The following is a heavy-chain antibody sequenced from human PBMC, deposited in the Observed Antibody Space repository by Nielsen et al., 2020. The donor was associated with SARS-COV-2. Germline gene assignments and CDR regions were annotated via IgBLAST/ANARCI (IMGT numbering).Heavy chain of an antibody. V-gene: IGHV3-33*03. Sequence: GESLKISCAASGFTFSSYGMHWVRQAPGKGLEWVAVIWYDGSNKYYADSVKGRFTISRDNAKNSLYLQMNSLRAEDTAVYYCATDTHYYYYYNGMDVWGQGTTVTVSS. CDR2: IWYDGSNK. CDR1: GFTFSSYG. J-gene: IGHJ6*02. D-gene: IGHD3-10*01. CDR3: ATDTHYYYYYNGMDV.